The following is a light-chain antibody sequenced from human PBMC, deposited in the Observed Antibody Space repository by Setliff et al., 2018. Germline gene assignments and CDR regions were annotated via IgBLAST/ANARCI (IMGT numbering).Light chain of an antibody. J-gene: IGLJ1*01. CDR1: SSDVGGYNY. CDR3: SSYAGSNNPYV. Sequence: QSALTQPASVSGSPGQSVTISCTGTSSDVGGYNYVSWYQQHPGKAPKLMIYEVSKRPSGVPDRFSGSKSGNTAPLTVSGLQAEDEADYYCSSYAGSNNPYVLGTGTKVTVL. CDR2: EVS. V-gene: IGLV2-8*01.